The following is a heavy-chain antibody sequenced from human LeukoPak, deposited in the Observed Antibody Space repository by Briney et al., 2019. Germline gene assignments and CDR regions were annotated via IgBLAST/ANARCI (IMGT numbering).Heavy chain of an antibody. J-gene: IGHJ5*02. Sequence: PGGSLRLSCAASGLTFNNYWMHWVRQAPGKGLLWVSRINTDGSSTSYADSVKGRFTISRDNAKNMGYLQMNSLRGEDTAVYYCARENFGPWGQGTQVSVSS. CDR1: GLTFNNYW. CDR2: INTDGSST. V-gene: IGHV3-74*01. CDR3: ARENFGP.